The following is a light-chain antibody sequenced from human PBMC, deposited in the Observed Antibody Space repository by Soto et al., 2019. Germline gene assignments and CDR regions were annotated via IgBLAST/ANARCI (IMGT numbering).Light chain of an antibody. Sequence: EIVMTQSRAPLSVSPGARATLYCRASQSVSSNLAWYQQKPGQAPRVVIYAASMRATGVPDRFSGSGSGTDFTLTISRLEPEDFAVYYCHQYGSSPRTFGQGTKVDI. V-gene: IGKV3-20*01. CDR1: QSVSSN. J-gene: IGKJ1*01. CDR2: AAS. CDR3: HQYGSSPRT.